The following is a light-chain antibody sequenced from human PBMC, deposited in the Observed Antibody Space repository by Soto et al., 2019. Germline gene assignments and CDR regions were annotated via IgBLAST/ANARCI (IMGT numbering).Light chain of an antibody. CDR1: QSISNW. Sequence: DIQMTQSPSTLSASVGDTVTITCRASQSISNWLAWYQQKPGKAPKLLIYKASSLESGVPSRFSASGSGTEFTLTISCLQPDDFATYYCQQYNSYSRTFGQGTKVEIK. CDR2: KAS. CDR3: QQYNSYSRT. V-gene: IGKV1-5*03. J-gene: IGKJ1*01.